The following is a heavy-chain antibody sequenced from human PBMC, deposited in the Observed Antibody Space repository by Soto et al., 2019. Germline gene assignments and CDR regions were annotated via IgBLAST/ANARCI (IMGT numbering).Heavy chain of an antibody. CDR3: ARDYDSSGYDY. Sequence: EVQLVESGGGLVKPGGSLRLSCAASGFTFSSYSMNWVRQAPGKGLEWVSSISSSSSYIYYGDSVKGRFTISRDNAKNSLYLQMNSLRAEDTAVYYCARDYDSSGYDYWGQGTLVTVSS. CDR1: GFTFSSYS. D-gene: IGHD3-22*01. J-gene: IGHJ4*02. CDR2: ISSSSSYI. V-gene: IGHV3-21*01.